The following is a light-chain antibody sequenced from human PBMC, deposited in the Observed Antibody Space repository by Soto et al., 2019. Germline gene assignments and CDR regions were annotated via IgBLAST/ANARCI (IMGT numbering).Light chain of an antibody. CDR1: QSVGSY. CDR3: QQRSNWPPIT. Sequence: EIVMTQSPATLSVSPGDRATLSCRASQSVGSYLAWYQQKPVQAPRLLIYDASNRATGIPARFSGSGSGTDFTLTISSLEPEDFVVYYCQQRSNWPPITFGQGTRLEIK. J-gene: IGKJ5*01. V-gene: IGKV3-11*01. CDR2: DAS.